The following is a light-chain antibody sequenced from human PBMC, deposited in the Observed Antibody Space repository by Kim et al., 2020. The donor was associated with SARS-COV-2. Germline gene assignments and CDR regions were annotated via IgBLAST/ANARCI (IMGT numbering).Light chain of an antibody. CDR2: DVI. CDR3: SSYTTRNTWV. Sequence: GQSIPISCTGSSIDVGGYTCVSWYQQHPGKVPKLVIYDVINRPSGVSDRFSGSKSGNTASLTISGLQAEDEADYYCSSYTTRNTWVFGGGTQLTVL. CDR1: SIDVGGYTC. J-gene: IGLJ3*02. V-gene: IGLV2-14*03.